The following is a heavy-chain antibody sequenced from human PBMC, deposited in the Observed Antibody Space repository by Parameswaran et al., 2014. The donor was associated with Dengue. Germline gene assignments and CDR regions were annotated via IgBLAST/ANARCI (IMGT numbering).Heavy chain of an antibody. CDR2: ISYDGSNK. CDR3: AKDLEVDTAMVTIMDY. V-gene: IGHV3-30*18. Sequence: WIRQPPGKGLEWVAVISYDGSNKYYADSVKGRFTISRDNSKNTLYLQMNSLRAEDTAVYYCAKDLEVDTAMVTIMDYWGQGTLVTVSS. J-gene: IGHJ4*02. D-gene: IGHD5-18*01.